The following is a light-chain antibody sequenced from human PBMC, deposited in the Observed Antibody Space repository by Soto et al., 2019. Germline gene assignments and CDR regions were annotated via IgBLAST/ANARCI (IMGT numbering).Light chain of an antibody. CDR1: SSHVGGYDY. J-gene: IGLJ2*01. Sequence: QSVLTQRPSVAGSPGQSITISCTGTSSHVGGYDYVSWYQQHPGKAPKLIIYEVSNRPSGVSSRFSASKSGNTASLTISGLQAEDEADYYCSSYTFSNTLIFGGGTKVTVL. V-gene: IGLV2-14*01. CDR3: SSYTFSNTLI. CDR2: EVS.